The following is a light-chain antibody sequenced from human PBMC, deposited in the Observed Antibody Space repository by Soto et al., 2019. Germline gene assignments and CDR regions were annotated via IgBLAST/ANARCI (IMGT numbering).Light chain of an antibody. CDR1: QGISNY. CDR3: QQYYNYPRT. CDR2: STS. J-gene: IGKJ1*01. V-gene: IGKV1-8*01. Sequence: AIRMTQSPSSFSASTGDRVTITCRASQGISNYLAWYQQKPGKAPKVLIYSTSTLQTGVPSRFGGSGSGTDFTLTISCLQSEDFATYYCQQYYNYPRTLGQGTKVDIK.